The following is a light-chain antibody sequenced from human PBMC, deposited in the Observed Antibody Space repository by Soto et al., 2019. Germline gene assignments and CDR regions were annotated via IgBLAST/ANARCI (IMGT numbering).Light chain of an antibody. J-gene: IGKJ3*01. Sequence: EIVLTQSPGTLSLSPWERATLSCRASQSVSSSYLAWYQQKPGQAPRLLIYGASSRATGIPGRFSGSGSGTDFTLTISRLEPEDFAVYYCQQYGRSPFTFGPGTRWIS. CDR1: QSVSSSY. V-gene: IGKV3-20*01. CDR2: GAS. CDR3: QQYGRSPFT.